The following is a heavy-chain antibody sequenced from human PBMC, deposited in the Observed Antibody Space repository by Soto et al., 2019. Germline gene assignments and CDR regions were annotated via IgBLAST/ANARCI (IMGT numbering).Heavy chain of an antibody. J-gene: IGHJ4*02. Sequence: GGSLRLSCAASGFTLRTYAMAWVRQAPGKGLEWVAVISYDAGNKYYADSVKGRFTISRDNSKNTLYLQMNSLRAEDTAVYYCAKSAPTQQRYSSGNFDYWGQGTLVTVSS. D-gene: IGHD5-18*01. CDR3: AKSAPTQQRYSSGNFDY. CDR1: GFTLRTYA. CDR2: ISYDAGNK. V-gene: IGHV3-30*18.